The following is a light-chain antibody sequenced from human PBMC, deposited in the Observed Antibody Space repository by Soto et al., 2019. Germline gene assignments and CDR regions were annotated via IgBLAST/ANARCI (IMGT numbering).Light chain of an antibody. CDR2: GAS. CDR1: QTVAKN. J-gene: IGKJ3*01. V-gene: IGKV3D-15*01. CDR3: QQYNTWPPPSES. Sequence: EIVMTQSPAILSVSPGERAILSCRASQTVAKNLAWYQQKPGQPPRLLIYGASTRATGVPARFSGSGSGTEFTLTISSLQSEDFAIYYCQQYNTWPPPSESVGPGTKVDIK.